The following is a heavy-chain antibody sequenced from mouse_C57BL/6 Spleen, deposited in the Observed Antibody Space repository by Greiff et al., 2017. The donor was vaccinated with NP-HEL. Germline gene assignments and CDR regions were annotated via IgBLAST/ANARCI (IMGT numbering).Heavy chain of an antibody. J-gene: IGHJ2*01. CDR3: TLYGNYPFDY. V-gene: IGHV1-15*01. CDR1: GYTFTDYE. D-gene: IGHD2-1*01. CDR2: IDPETGGT. Sequence: QVQLQQSGAELVRPGASVTLSCKASGYTFTDYEMHWVKQTPVHGLEWIGAIDPETGGTAYNQKFKGKAILTADKSSSTAYKELRSLTSEDSAVYYCTLYGNYPFDYWGQGTTLTVSS.